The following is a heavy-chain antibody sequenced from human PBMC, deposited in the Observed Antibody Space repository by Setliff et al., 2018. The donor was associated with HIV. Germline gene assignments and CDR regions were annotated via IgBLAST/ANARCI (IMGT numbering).Heavy chain of an antibody. D-gene: IGHD3-10*01. Sequence: ASETLSLTCTVSGGSISSGGYYWSWIRQHPGKGLEWIGYIYYSGATYYNPSLRSRVTISVDSSKNQFSLRLSSLTAADTAVYFCARDLRGARWYFDYWSQGTLVTVSS. V-gene: IGHV4-31*03. J-gene: IGHJ4*02. CDR1: GGSISSGGYY. CDR2: IYYSGAT. CDR3: ARDLRGARWYFDY.